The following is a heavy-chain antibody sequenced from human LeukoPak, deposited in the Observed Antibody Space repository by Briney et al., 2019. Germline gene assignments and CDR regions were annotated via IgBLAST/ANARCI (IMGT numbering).Heavy chain of an antibody. Sequence: GASVKVSCKASGYTFTSYAMHWVRQAPGQRLEWMGWINAGNGNTKYSQKFQGRVTITRDTSASTAYMELSSLRSEDTAVYYCARDPTMVRGVILRYFDYWGQGTLVTVSS. CDR2: INAGNGNT. J-gene: IGHJ4*02. V-gene: IGHV1-3*01. CDR1: GYTFTSYA. D-gene: IGHD3-10*01. CDR3: ARDPTMVRGVILRYFDY.